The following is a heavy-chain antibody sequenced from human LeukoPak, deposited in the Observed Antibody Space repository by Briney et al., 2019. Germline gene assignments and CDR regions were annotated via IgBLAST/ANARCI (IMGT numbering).Heavy chain of an antibody. CDR2: IYSGGST. CDR3: ARENLAYCGGDCYSAYFDY. CDR1: GFTVSSNY. Sequence: GGSLRLSCAASGFTVSSNYMSWVRQAPGKGLEWVSVIYSGGSTYYADSVKGRFTIFRHNSKNTLYLQMNSLRAEDTAVYYCARENLAYCGGDCYSAYFDYWGQGTLVTVSS. D-gene: IGHD2-21*02. V-gene: IGHV3-53*04. J-gene: IGHJ4*02.